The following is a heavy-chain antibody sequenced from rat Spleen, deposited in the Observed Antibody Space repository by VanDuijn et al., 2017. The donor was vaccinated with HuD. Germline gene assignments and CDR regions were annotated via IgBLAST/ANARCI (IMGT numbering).Heavy chain of an antibody. Sequence: EVQLVESGGGLVQPGRSLKLSCEASGFTFSNYDMAWVRQAPGKGLEWVASISNTGGSIYYPDSVKGRFTISRHNTQNTLYLQMNSLRSEDTATYYCTTVLQGHGFAYWGQGTLVTVSS. J-gene: IGHJ3*01. D-gene: IGHD1-1*01. CDR2: ISNTGGSI. V-gene: IGHV5-31*01. CDR1: GFTFSNYD. CDR3: TTVLQGHGFAY.